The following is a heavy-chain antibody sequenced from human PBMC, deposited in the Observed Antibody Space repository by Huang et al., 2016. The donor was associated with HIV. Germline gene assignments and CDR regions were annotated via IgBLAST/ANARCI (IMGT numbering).Heavy chain of an antibody. CDR1: GSIFRSYA. Sequence: QVQLVQSGAEVKKPGSSVKVSCKASGSIFRSYAISGVRQAPGQGPEWMGEIIAILGTTKIAQKFQGRVTITADEPTTTAYMELSSLTSADTAVHFCARVNHYHGSGPMDVWGQGTTVIVSS. V-gene: IGHV1-69*01. CDR3: ARVNHYHGSGPMDV. J-gene: IGHJ6*02. D-gene: IGHD3-10*01. CDR2: IIAILGTT.